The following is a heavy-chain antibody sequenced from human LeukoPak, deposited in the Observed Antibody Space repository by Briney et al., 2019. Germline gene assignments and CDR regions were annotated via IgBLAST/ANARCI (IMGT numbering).Heavy chain of an antibody. D-gene: IGHD3-10*01. CDR3: ARWFFKQKGLDY. CDR2: IYSGGST. Sequence: GGTLRLSCAASGFTFNSYGMSWVRQAPGKGLEWVSVIYSGGSTYYADSVTGRFTISRDNSKNTLYLQMISLRAEDTAVYYCARWFFKQKGLDYWGQGTLVTVSS. V-gene: IGHV3-66*01. CDR1: GFTFNSYG. J-gene: IGHJ4*02.